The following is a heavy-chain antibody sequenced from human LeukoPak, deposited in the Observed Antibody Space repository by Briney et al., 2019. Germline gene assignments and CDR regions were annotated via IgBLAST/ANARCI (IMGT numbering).Heavy chain of an antibody. CDR1: GFTFSSYE. CDR2: ISSSGSTI. CDR3: AKEVYSSGRGSGLDY. D-gene: IGHD6-19*01. V-gene: IGHV3-48*03. J-gene: IGHJ4*02. Sequence: GGSLRLSCAASGFTFSSYEMNWVRQAPGKGLEWVSYISSSGSTIYYADSVKGRFTISRDNSKNTLYLQMNSLRAEDTAVYYCAKEVYSSGRGSGLDYWGQGTLVTVSS.